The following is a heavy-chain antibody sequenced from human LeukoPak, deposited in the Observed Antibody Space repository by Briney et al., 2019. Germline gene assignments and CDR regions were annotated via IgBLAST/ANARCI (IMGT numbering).Heavy chain of an antibody. CDR2: IKQDGSEK. CDR3: ARGGVPAAILFDWFDP. V-gene: IGHV3-7*04. J-gene: IGHJ5*02. D-gene: IGHD2-2*02. CDR1: GFTFSSYW. Sequence: AGGSLRLSCAASGFTFSSYWMSWVRQAPGKGLEWVANIKQDGSEKYYVDSVKGRFTISRDNAKNSLYLQMNSLRADDTAVYYCARGGVPAAILFDWFDPWGQGTLVTVSS.